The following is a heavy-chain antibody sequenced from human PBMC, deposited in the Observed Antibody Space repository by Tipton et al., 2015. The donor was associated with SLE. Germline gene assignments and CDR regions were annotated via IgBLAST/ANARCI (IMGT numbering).Heavy chain of an antibody. V-gene: IGHV4-59*02. CDR1: GGSVSSNY. CDR2: VSYSGST. CDR3: AVHSIRDPAFDI. Sequence: TLSLTCTVSGGSVSSNYWSWIRQPPGKGLEWIGYVSYSGSTNYNPSLKSRVTISVDTSMNHLSLKLNSVTAADTAVYFCAVHSIRDPAFDIWGQGTMVTVPS. D-gene: IGHD2-21*01. J-gene: IGHJ3*02.